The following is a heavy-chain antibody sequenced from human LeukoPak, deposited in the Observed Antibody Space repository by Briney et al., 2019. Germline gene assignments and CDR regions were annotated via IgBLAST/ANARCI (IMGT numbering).Heavy chain of an antibody. Sequence: PSETLSLTCAVSGGSISSSNWWSWVRQPPGKGLEWIGEIYHSGSTNYNPSLKSRVTISVDKSKSQFSLKLSSVTAADTAVYYCARVSYYYDSSGYFDYWGQGTLVTVSS. V-gene: IGHV4-4*02. D-gene: IGHD3-22*01. J-gene: IGHJ4*02. CDR1: GGSISSSNW. CDR2: IYHSGST. CDR3: ARVSYYYDSSGYFDY.